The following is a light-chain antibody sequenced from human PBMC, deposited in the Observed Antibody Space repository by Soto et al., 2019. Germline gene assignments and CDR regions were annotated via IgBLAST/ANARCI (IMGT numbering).Light chain of an antibody. CDR1: SSNIGAGYD. J-gene: IGLJ3*02. Sequence: QSVLTQTPSVSGAPGQRVTISCTGSSSNIGAGYDVHWYQQLPGTAPKLLIYLNSNRPSGVPDRFSGSKSGTSASLAITRLQAEDEADYSCQSYDNSLSGVMFGGGTKLTVL. V-gene: IGLV1-40*01. CDR2: LNS. CDR3: QSYDNSLSGVM.